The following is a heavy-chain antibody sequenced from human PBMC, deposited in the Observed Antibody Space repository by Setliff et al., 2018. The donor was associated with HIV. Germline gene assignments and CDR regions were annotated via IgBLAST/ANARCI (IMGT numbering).Heavy chain of an antibody. CDR2: IYPGDSET. J-gene: IGHJ3*02. Sequence: GGSLKPYCRAPGSSCTDYWIGWVRQMPGKGPECMGIIYPGDSETKYSPSFQVQVTISVYKSCNTAYLQWSSGRASDTTMYYCARVSRNLYGHLDGFDIWGHGTMVTVSS. D-gene: IGHD3-10*01. V-gene: IGHV5-51*01. CDR3: ARVSRNLYGHLDGFDI. CDR1: GSSCTDYW.